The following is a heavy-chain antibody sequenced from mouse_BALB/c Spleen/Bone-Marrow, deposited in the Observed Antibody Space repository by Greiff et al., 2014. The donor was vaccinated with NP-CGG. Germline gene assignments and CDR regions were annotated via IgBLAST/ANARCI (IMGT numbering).Heavy chain of an antibody. CDR1: GFKIKDTY. V-gene: IGHV14-3*02. J-gene: IGHJ2*01. CDR3: ARYRLGTYFDY. CDR2: IDPANGDT. D-gene: IGHD2-14*01. Sequence: VQLQQSGAELVKPGASVKLSCTASGFKIKDTYMHWVRQRPEQGLEWIGGIDPANGDTRYDPKFQGKATITADTSSSTAYLQLSSLTSEDTAVYCCARYRLGTYFDYWGQGTTLTVSS.